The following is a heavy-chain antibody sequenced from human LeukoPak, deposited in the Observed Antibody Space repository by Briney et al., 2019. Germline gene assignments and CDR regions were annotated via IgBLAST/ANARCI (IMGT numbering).Heavy chain of an antibody. V-gene: IGHV4-61*02. Sequence: SQTLSLTCTVSGGSISSDSYYWGWIRPPAGKGLEWIGLMYSSGGTNYNPPLKSRLTISLDTSKNQVSLKLTSVTAADTAVYCCARLGGCNEFDYWGQGTLVTVSS. CDR2: MYSSGGT. D-gene: IGHD4-23*01. CDR1: GGSISSDSYY. J-gene: IGHJ4*02. CDR3: ARLGGCNEFDY.